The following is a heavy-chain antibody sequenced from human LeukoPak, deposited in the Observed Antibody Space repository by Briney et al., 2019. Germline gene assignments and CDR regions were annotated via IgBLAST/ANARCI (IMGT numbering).Heavy chain of an antibody. J-gene: IGHJ4*02. Sequence: SETLSLTCAVSGYSISSGYYWGWIRQPPGMGLEWIGSIHHSGNTYYNPSLKSRVTISVDTSKNQFSLKLTSVTAADTAVYYCASRVVPGATYYFHYWGQGILVTVSS. D-gene: IGHD2-2*01. CDR3: ASRVVPGATYYFHY. V-gene: IGHV4-38-2*01. CDR1: GYSISSGYY. CDR2: IHHSGNT.